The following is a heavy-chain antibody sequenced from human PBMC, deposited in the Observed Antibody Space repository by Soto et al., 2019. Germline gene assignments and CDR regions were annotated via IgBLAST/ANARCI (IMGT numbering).Heavy chain of an antibody. Sequence: SETLSLTCTVSGGSISSGDYYWSWIRQPPGMGLEWIGYIHYSGNTYYNPSLKSRVTISVDRSKNQFSLKLSSVTAADTAVYYCARYSSILVWFAPWGQGTLVTVSS. CDR1: GGSISSGDYY. CDR2: IHYSGNT. V-gene: IGHV4-30-4*01. CDR3: ARYSSILVWFAP. D-gene: IGHD6-13*01. J-gene: IGHJ5*02.